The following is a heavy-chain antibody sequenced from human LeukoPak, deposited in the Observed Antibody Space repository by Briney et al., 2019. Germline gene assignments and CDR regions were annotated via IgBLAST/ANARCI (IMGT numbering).Heavy chain of an antibody. CDR3: ARGPRWEPFYYGMDV. J-gene: IGHJ6*02. CDR2: INPNSGGT. Sequence: ASMKVSCKASGYTFTGYYMHWVRQAPGQGLEWMGWINPNSGGTNYAQKFQGRVTMTRDTSISTAYMELSRLRSDDTAVYYCARGPRWEPFYYGMDVWGQGTTVTASS. D-gene: IGHD1-26*01. CDR1: GYTFTGYY. V-gene: IGHV1-2*02.